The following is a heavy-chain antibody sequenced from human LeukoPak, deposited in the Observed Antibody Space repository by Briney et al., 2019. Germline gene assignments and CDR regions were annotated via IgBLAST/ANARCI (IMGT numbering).Heavy chain of an antibody. Sequence: PSETLSLTCAVYGGSFSDYYWSWIRQPPGKGLEWIGEINHSGSTNYNPSLKSRVTISVDTSKNRFSLKLSSVTAADTAVYYCASLTSPLYQLLDYGMDVWGQGTLVTVSS. CDR2: INHSGST. J-gene: IGHJ6*02. CDR3: ASLTSPLYQLLDYGMDV. CDR1: GGSFSDYY. V-gene: IGHV4-34*01. D-gene: IGHD2-2*01.